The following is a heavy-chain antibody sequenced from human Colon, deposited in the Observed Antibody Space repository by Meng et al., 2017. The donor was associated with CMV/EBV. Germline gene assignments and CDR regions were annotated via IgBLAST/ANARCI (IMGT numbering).Heavy chain of an antibody. CDR1: GFTFSDYY. CDR3: ARLMDDRPDWFDP. CDR2: ITGSGRKV. Sequence: SLMIPRAASGFTFSDYYVSWVRQVPGTGLEWLSSITGSGRKVFYGDSMDGRITISRDNANNSLFLHMNSLTAEDTAVYYCARLMDDRPDWFDPWGQGTLVTVSS. V-gene: IGHV3-11*01. D-gene: IGHD2-8*01. J-gene: IGHJ5*02.